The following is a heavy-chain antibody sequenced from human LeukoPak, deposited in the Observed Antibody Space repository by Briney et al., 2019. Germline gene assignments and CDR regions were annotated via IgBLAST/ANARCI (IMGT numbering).Heavy chain of an antibody. V-gene: IGHV1-69*04. Sequence: SVKVSCKASGGTFSSYVVNWVRQAPGQGLEWMGRIIPILGIANYAQKFQGRVTNTADKSTSTAYMELSSLRSEDTAVYYCARGPPGYCTTTRCYDPLVDWGQGTLVTVSS. CDR1: GGTFSSYV. J-gene: IGHJ4*02. D-gene: IGHD2-2*01. CDR3: ARGPPGYCTTTRCYDPLVD. CDR2: IIPILGIA.